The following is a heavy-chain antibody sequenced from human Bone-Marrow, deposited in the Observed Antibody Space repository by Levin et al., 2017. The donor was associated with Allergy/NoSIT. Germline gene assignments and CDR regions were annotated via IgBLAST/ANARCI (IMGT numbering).Heavy chain of an antibody. V-gene: IGHV4-34*01. Sequence: TGGSLRLSCAVYGGSFSGYYWSWIRQPPGKGLEWIGEINHSGSTNYNPSLKSRVTISVDTSKNQFSLKLSSVTAADTAVYYCAKGYYFDYWGQGTLVTVSS. CDR2: INHSGST. J-gene: IGHJ4*02. CDR1: GGSFSGYY. CDR3: AKGYYFDY.